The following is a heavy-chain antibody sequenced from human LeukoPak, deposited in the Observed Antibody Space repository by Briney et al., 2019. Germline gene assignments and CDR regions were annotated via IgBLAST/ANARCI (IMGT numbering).Heavy chain of an antibody. D-gene: IGHD3-16*01. CDR3: VRGGSNFFS. CDR2: VKPDGSAT. V-gene: IGHV3-7*01. J-gene: IGHJ4*02. CDR1: GLAFTPVW. Sequence: GGSLRLSCAASGLAFTPVWMSWVRQAPGKGLEWVANVKPDGSATNHGDSVKGRSTISRDNAKNSLFLQMNSLRVEDTAVYYCVRGGSNFFSWGQGTLVTVSS.